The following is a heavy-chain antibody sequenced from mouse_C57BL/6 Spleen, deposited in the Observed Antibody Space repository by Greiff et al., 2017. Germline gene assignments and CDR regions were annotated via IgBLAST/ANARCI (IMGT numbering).Heavy chain of an antibody. CDR2: INPNNGGT. CDR3: GLITTVHFDV. Sequence: VQLQQSGPELVKPGASVKISCKASGYTFTDYYMNWVKQSHGKSLEWIGDINPNNGGTSYNQKFKGKATLTVDKSSSTAYMELRSLTSEDSAVYYCGLITTVHFDVWGTGTTVTVSS. J-gene: IGHJ1*03. CDR1: GYTFTDYY. V-gene: IGHV1-26*01. D-gene: IGHD1-1*01.